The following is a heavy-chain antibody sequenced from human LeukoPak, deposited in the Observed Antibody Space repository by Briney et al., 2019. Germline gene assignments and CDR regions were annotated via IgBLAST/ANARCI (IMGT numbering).Heavy chain of an antibody. CDR1: GFTFSSYG. V-gene: IGHV3-23*01. CDR3: AKFGYILTGYPYYFDY. Sequence: GGALRLSCTASGFTFSSYGMSWVRQAPGKGLEWVSGISGSGGSTYYADSVKGRFTISRDNSKNTLYLQMNSLRAEDTAVYYCAKFGYILTGYPYYFDYWGQGTLVTVSS. CDR2: ISGSGGST. J-gene: IGHJ4*02. D-gene: IGHD3-9*01.